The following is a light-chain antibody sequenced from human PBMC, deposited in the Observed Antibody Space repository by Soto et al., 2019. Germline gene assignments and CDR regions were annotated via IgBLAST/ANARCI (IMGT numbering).Light chain of an antibody. CDR2: AAS. Sequence: IQMTQSPSSLSASVGDRVTITCRASQSISSYLNWYQQKPGKAPKLVIYAASNLQSGVPSRFSGSGSGTDFTLTISSLQPEDFATYYCLQDYDYTLTFGPGTKVDIK. CDR3: LQDYDYTLT. V-gene: IGKV1-6*01. CDR1: QSISSY. J-gene: IGKJ3*01.